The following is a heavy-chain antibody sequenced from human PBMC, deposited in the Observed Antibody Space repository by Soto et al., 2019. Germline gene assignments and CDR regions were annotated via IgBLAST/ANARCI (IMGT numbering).Heavy chain of an antibody. CDR2: IIPIFGTA. J-gene: IGHJ4*02. CDR3: ARDGSVAGTIDY. V-gene: IGHV1-69*13. Sequence: SVKVSCKASGGTFSSYAISWVRQAPGQGLEWMGGIIPIFGTANYAQKFQGRVTITADESTSTVYMELSSLRSEDTAVYYCARDGSVAGTIDYWGQGTLVTVSS. CDR1: GGTFSSYA. D-gene: IGHD6-19*01.